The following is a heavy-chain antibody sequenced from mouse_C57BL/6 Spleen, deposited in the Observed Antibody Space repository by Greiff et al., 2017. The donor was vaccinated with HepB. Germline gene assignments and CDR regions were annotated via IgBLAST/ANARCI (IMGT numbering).Heavy chain of an antibody. CDR1: GYAFSSSW. CDR2: IYPGDGDT. Sequence: VQLQQSGPELVKPGASVKISCKASGYAFSSSWMNWVKQRPGKGLEWIGRIYPGDGDTNYNGKFKGKATLTADKSSSTAYMQLSSLTSEDSAVYFCAIFTTVVFDYWGQGTTLTVSS. V-gene: IGHV1-82*01. D-gene: IGHD1-1*01. CDR3: AIFTTVVFDY. J-gene: IGHJ2*01.